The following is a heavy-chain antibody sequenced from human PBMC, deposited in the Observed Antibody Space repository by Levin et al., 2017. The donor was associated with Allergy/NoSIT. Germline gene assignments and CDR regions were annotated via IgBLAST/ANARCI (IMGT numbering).Heavy chain of an antibody. Sequence: SQTLSLTCAVYGGSFSGYYWSWIRQPPGKGLEWIGEINHSGSTNYNPSLKSRVTISVDTSKNQFSLKLSSMTAADTAVYYCARGYLTTVTNWFDYWGQGTLVTVSS. J-gene: IGHJ4*02. CDR1: GGSFSGYY. CDR3: ARGYLTTVTNWFDY. CDR2: INHSGST. D-gene: IGHD4-17*01. V-gene: IGHV4-34*01.